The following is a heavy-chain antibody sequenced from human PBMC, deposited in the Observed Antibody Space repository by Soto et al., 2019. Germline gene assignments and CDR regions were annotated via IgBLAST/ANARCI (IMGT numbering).Heavy chain of an antibody. CDR3: TSEALEFTWPHN. J-gene: IGHJ4*02. V-gene: IGHV5-51*01. CDR1: RNTFATSW. D-gene: IGHD1-1*01. CDR2: IYPHDSDT. Sequence: PGESLKISCNASRNTFATSWIGWVRQMPGKGLAWMGIIYPHDSDTRYFPSFQGRVTISADKSISTAYLEWSSLKASDSAMYYCTSEALEFTWPHNWGQGTLVTVSS.